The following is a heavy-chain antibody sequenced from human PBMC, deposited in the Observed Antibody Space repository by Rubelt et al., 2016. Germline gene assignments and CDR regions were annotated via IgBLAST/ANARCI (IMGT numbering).Heavy chain of an antibody. CDR3: ARDRQIYYYGSGSYSAYYGMDV. V-gene: IGHV3-21*01. D-gene: IGHD3-10*01. CDR2: I. Sequence: IYYADSVKGRFTISRDNAKNSLYLQMNSLRAEDTAVYYCARDRQIYYYGSGSYSAYYGMDVWGQGTTVTVSS. J-gene: IGHJ6*02.